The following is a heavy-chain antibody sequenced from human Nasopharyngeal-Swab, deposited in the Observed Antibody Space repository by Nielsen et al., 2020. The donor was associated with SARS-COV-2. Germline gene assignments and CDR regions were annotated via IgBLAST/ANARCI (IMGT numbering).Heavy chain of an antibody. CDR2: ISSSSSYI. CDR1: GFTFSTYS. J-gene: IGHJ4*02. V-gene: IGHV3-21*01. CDR3: ARDITNGWHSGIGY. Sequence: GGSLRLSCAASGFTFSTYSMNWVRQAPGKGLEWVSSISSSSSYIYYADSLKGRFTISRDNAKNSLYLQMNSLRAEDTAIYYCARDITNGWHSGIGYWGQGTLVTVSS. D-gene: IGHD3-10*01.